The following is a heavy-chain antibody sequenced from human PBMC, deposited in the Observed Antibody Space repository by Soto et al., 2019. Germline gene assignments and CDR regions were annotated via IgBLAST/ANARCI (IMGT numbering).Heavy chain of an antibody. D-gene: IGHD5-18*01. CDR3: ASGYNPGYIDY. CDR1: GFTFSNFY. Sequence: QVQLVESGGGLVKPGGSLRLSCAASGFTFSNFYMTWIRQAPGKGLEWVSYISNSGSYANYADSVKGRFTISRDNAKKSLYLQMNSLRAEDTALYYCASGYNPGYIDYWGQGTLVTVSS. CDR2: ISNSGSYA. J-gene: IGHJ4*02. V-gene: IGHV3-11*06.